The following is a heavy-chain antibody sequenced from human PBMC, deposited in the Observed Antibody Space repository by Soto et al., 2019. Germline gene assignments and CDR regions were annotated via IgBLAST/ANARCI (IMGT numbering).Heavy chain of an antibody. CDR2: IYWDDDK. D-gene: IGHD3-16*01. CDR3: VHSDTDFGAFDV. Sequence: QITLKESGPTLVRPTETLTLTCTFSGFSFTSFGVVVGWIRQPPGKALEWVAHIYWDDDKRLSRCLKTRVSTXKXXSANEVVLKMTNLDPEDTATSYCVHSDTDFGAFDVWGQGTTVTVSS. CDR1: GFSFTSFGVV. V-gene: IGHV2-5*02. J-gene: IGHJ3*01.